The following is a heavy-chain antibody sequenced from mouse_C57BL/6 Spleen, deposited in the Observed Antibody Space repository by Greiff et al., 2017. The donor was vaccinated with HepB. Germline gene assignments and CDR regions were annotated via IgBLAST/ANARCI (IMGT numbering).Heavy chain of an antibody. V-gene: IGHV7-1*01. J-gene: IGHJ1*03. CDR3: ARAYYSPWYFDV. CDR1: GFTFSDFY. CDR2: SRNKANDYTT. D-gene: IGHD2-12*01. Sequence: EVQGVDSGGGLVQSGRSLRLSCATSGFTFSDFYMEWVRQAPGKGLEWIAASRNKANDYTTEYSASVKGRFIVSRDTSQSILYLQMNALRAEDTAIYYCARAYYSPWYFDVWGTGTTVTVSS.